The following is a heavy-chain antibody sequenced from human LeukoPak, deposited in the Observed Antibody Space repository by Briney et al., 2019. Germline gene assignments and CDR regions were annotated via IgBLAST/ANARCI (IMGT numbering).Heavy chain of an antibody. CDR3: ARSGYYFDNWFDP. D-gene: IGHD3-22*01. CDR2: ISSSGSTI. CDR1: GFTFSSYE. Sequence: GGSLRLSCAASGFTFSSYEMNWVRQAPGKGLEWVSYISSSGSTIYYADSVKGRFTISRDNAKNSLYLQMNSLRAEDTAVYYCARSGYYFDNWFDPWGQGTLVTVSS. V-gene: IGHV3-48*03. J-gene: IGHJ5*02.